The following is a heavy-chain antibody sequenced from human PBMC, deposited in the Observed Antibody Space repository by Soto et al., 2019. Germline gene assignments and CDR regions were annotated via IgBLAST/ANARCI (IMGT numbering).Heavy chain of an antibody. CDR2: INHSGST. V-gene: IGHV4-34*01. J-gene: IGHJ6*02. CDR3: ERRPSSGWYYYYGMDV. CDR1: GGSFSGCY. D-gene: IGHD6-19*01. Sequence: SETLSLTCAVYGGSFSGCYWSWIRQPPGKGLEWIGEINHSGSTNYNPSLKSRVTISVDTSKNQFSLKLSSVTAADTAVYYCERRPSSGWYYYYGMDVWGQGTTVTVSS.